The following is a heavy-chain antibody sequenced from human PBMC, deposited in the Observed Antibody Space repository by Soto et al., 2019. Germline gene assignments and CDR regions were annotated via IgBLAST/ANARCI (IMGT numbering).Heavy chain of an antibody. D-gene: IGHD4-17*01. CDR1: GDSISRKY. CDR3: AMTVIAPSPYLDH. V-gene: IGHV4-4*07. J-gene: IGHJ4*02. Sequence: QVQLQESGPGLVKPSETLSLTCSVSGDSISRKYWSWLRQPAGGGLEWIGRIYTTGATNYNSSLKSRVSMSVDTSKNQFCLRLTSVTAADTAVYFCAMTVIAPSPYLDHWGQGLLVTVSS. CDR2: IYTTGAT.